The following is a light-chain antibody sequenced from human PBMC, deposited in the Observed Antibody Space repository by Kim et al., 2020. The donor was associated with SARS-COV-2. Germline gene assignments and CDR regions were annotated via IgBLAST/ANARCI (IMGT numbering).Light chain of an antibody. Sequence: TSVRDRVTITCRASQGISSYLAWHKQKPGRPPKVLIYAASALKSGVPSRFSGSGSRTDFTLTISSMQPEDSATYFWKQFNSYPITFGQRTRLEI. V-gene: IGKV1-9*01. J-gene: IGKJ5*01. CDR3: KQFNSYPIT. CDR1: QGISSY. CDR2: AAS.